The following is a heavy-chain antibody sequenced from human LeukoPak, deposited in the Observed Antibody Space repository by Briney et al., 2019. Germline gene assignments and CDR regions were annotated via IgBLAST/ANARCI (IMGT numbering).Heavy chain of an antibody. CDR1: GSSISSFY. V-gene: IGHV3-20*04. CDR2: INWNGGTT. Sequence: PSETLSLTCTVSGSSISSFYWTWIRQPPGKGLEWVSGINWNGGTTGYADSVKGRFTISRDNAKNALYLQMNSLRVEDTALYYCARHESGSYYLINFDYWGQGTLVTVSS. CDR3: ARHESGSYYLINFDY. D-gene: IGHD1-26*01. J-gene: IGHJ4*02.